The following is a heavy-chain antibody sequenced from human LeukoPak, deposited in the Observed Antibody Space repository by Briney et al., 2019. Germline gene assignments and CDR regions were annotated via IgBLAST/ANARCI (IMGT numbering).Heavy chain of an antibody. D-gene: IGHD6-13*01. Sequence: ASVKVSCKASGYTFTSYGISWVRQAPGQGLEWMGWINAYNGNTNHAQKFQGRVTMTTDTSTSTAYMELRSLTSDDTAVYYCAGGAAAGTDYWGQGTLVTVSS. CDR1: GYTFTSYG. CDR3: AGGAAAGTDY. CDR2: INAYNGNT. J-gene: IGHJ4*02. V-gene: IGHV1-18*01.